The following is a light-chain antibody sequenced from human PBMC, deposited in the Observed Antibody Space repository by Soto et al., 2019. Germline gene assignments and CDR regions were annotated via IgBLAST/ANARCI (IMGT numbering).Light chain of an antibody. CDR1: YSNIGDNT. V-gene: IGLV1-44*01. Sequence: QSVVTQPPSASGTPGQRVTISCSGTYSNIGDNTVNWYQQVPGTAPKLLIYSDDQRPSGVPDRFSGSRSGSSASLAISGLQSGDEADYYCSAWDDSLNGVIFGGGTQLTVL. CDR3: SAWDDSLNGVI. J-gene: IGLJ2*01. CDR2: SDD.